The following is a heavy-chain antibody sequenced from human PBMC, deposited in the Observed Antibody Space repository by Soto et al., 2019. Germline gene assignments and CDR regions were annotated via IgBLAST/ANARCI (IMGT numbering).Heavy chain of an antibody. CDR1: GFTFSRYW. CDR3: VRNLGYCNSTNCYTVIEC. CDR2: IKQDGSDK. V-gene: IGHV3-7*04. J-gene: IGHJ4*02. Sequence: EVQLVESGGGLVQPGGSLRLSCAASGFTFSRYWMNWVRQAPGKGLEWVANIKQDGSDKYYEDSVTGRFTISRDNAKNALCLQMNSLRAGDTAVYYCVRNLGYCNSTNCYTVIECWGQGTLVTVSS. D-gene: IGHD2-2*02.